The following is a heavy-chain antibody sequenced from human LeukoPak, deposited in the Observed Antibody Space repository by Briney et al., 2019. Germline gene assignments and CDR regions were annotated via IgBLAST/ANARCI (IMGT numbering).Heavy chain of an antibody. CDR3: VRDVGYAFDI. CDR1: GFTFSSHG. CDR2: IFYDGSNK. Sequence: GRSLRLSCAASGFTFSSHGMHWVRQAPGKGLEWVAIIFYDGSNKYYADSVKGRFTISRDSSKNTVYLQMNGLRVEDTAVYYCVRDVGYAFDIWGQGTMVTVSS. V-gene: IGHV3-33*01. D-gene: IGHD1-26*01. J-gene: IGHJ3*02.